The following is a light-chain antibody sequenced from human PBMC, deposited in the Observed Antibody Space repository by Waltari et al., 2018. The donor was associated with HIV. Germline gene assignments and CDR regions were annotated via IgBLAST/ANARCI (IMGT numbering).Light chain of an antibody. Sequence: DIQMTQSPSSLSASAGDRVTVSCRANQNISSYLIWYQQRPGKAPRLLIYTASTLQRGVPSRFSGSGSGTDFTLSITSLQPEDFATYYCQQSYSTPLTFGGGTRVEIK. V-gene: IGKV1-39*01. J-gene: IGKJ4*01. CDR2: TAS. CDR3: QQSYSTPLT. CDR1: QNISSY.